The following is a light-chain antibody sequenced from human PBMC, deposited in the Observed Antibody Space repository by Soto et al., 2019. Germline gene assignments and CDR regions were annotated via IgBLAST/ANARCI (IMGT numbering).Light chain of an antibody. CDR1: SGRIASNY. CDR2: EDN. Sequence: LTQPHSVSESPGKTVTISCTRRSGRIASNYVQWYQQRPGRAPTTVIYEDNQRPSGVPDRFSGSIDSSSNSASLTISGLKTEDEADYYCQSYDSSNHVVFGGGTKLTVL. CDR3: QSYDSSNHVV. J-gene: IGLJ2*01. V-gene: IGLV6-57*04.